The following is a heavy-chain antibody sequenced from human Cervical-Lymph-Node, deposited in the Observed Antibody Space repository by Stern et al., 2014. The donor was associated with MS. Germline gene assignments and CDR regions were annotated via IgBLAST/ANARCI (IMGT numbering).Heavy chain of an antibody. Sequence: QVTLRESGPTLVKPTQTLTLTCDCSGFSLSTSGVGVGWIRQPPGKALEWLALIYWDDDKRYTPYLSNRLTITKDTSKNRVVLTMTNVDPVDTATYYCAHRNIMTAVTIFDYWGQGTLVTVSS. V-gene: IGHV2-5*02. D-gene: IGHD4-17*01. J-gene: IGHJ4*02. CDR1: GFSLSTSGVG. CDR2: IYWDDDK. CDR3: AHRNIMTAVTIFDY.